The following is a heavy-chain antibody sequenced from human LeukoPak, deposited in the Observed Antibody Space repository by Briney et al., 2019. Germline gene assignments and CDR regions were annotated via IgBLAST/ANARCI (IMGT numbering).Heavy chain of an antibody. J-gene: IGHJ1*01. D-gene: IGHD1-1*01. V-gene: IGHV5-10-1*01. Sequence: GESLRISCKGSGYSFTNYWISWVRQTPGKGLEWMGRIDPSDSYTNYSPSFQGHVTISADKSISTAYLQWSSLKASDTAMYYCARDGVWGTQYFQHWGRGILVTVSS. CDR2: IDPSDSYT. CDR3: ARDGVWGTQYFQH. CDR1: GYSFTNYW.